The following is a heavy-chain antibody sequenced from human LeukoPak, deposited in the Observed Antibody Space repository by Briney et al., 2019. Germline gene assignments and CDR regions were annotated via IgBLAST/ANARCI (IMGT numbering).Heavy chain of an antibody. Sequence: GGSLRLSCAASGFSFSSYTMNWVRQAPEKGLEWVSSISSSSSYIYYTDSVKGRFTISRDNAKNSLYLQMNSLRAEDTAVYYCARGLTIFGVVIPSFDYWGQGTLVTVSS. V-gene: IGHV3-21*01. CDR1: GFSFSSYT. D-gene: IGHD3-3*01. CDR2: ISSSSSYI. J-gene: IGHJ4*02. CDR3: ARGLTIFGVVIPSFDY.